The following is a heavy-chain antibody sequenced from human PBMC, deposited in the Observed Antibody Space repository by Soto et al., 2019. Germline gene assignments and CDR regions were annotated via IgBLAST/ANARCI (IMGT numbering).Heavy chain of an antibody. CDR3: ARAHYGDYGYGMDV. D-gene: IGHD4-17*01. J-gene: IGHJ6*02. V-gene: IGHV4-30-2*01. Sequence: PSEPLSLTCAVSGGSISSGGYSWSWIRQPPGKGLEWIGYIYHSGTTYYNPSLKSRVTISVDRSKNQFSLKLSSVTAADTAVYYCARAHYGDYGYGMDVWGQGTTVTVSS. CDR1: GGSISSGGYS. CDR2: IYHSGTT.